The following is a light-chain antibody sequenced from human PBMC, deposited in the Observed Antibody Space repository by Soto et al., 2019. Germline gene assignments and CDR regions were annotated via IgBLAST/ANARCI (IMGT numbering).Light chain of an antibody. V-gene: IGKV3-11*01. CDR2: DTS. CDR3: QQRSNWPPNT. Sequence: EIVLKQSPATLSLFPGERATLSCIASQSLSGNLALAWYQQKPGQPPRLLIYDTSNRATGIPARFSGSGSGTDFTLTISSLEPEDFAVYYCQQRSNWPPNTFGGGTKVDIK. CDR1: QSLSGN. J-gene: IGKJ4*01.